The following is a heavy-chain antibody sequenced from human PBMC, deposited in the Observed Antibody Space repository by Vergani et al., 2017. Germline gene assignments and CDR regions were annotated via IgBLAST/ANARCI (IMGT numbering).Heavy chain of an antibody. J-gene: IGHJ5*02. CDR2: IDPSDSYT. V-gene: IGHV5-10-1*01. CDR1: GYSFTSYW. Sequence: EVQLVQSGAEVKKPGESLRISCKGSGYSFTSYWISWVRQMPGKGLEWMGRIDPSDSYTNYSPSFQGHVTISADKSISTAYLQWSSLKASDTARYYCARVAGIAVAGTGSDWFDPWGQGTLVTVSS. CDR3: ARVAGIAVAGTGSDWFDP. D-gene: IGHD6-19*01.